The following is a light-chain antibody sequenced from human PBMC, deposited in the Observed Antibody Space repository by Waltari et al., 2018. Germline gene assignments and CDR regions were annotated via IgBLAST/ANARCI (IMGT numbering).Light chain of an antibody. Sequence: DIRLTQSPPSLSASAGDRVTITCRASQSIRSFLNWYQQKPGKAPKLLIYDTFKLEDGVPPRFSGSGSGTDFTLTINSLQPDDFATYYCQQSRETPRTFGQGTRVEMK. CDR2: DTF. J-gene: IGKJ1*01. CDR3: QQSRETPRT. V-gene: IGKV1-39*01. CDR1: QSIRSF.